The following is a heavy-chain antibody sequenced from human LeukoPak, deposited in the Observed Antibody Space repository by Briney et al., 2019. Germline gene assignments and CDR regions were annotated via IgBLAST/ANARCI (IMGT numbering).Heavy chain of an antibody. V-gene: IGHV3-73*01. J-gene: IGHJ4*02. D-gene: IGHD3-22*01. CDR3: ASQGAYDSSDYYWSMIDH. CDR2: IRSKANSYAT. CDR1: GLTFSNAW. Sequence: GGSLRLSCAASGLTFSNAWMSWVRQVPGKGLEWVGRIRSKANSYATAYAASVKGSFTISRDDSKTTAYLQMNSLRAEDTAVYYCASQGAYDSSDYYWSMIDHWGQGTLVTVSS.